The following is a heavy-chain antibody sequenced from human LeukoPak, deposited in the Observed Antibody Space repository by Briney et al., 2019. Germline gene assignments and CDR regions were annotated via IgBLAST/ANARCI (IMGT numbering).Heavy chain of an antibody. CDR1: GFTFSSYS. D-gene: IGHD6-19*01. V-gene: IGHV3-21*04. J-gene: IGHJ4*02. CDR3: ARDLGGWPVDY. Sequence: GGSLRLSCAASGFTFSSYSMNWVRQAPGKGLEWVSSISSSSSHIYYADSVKGRFTISRDNAKNSLYLQMNSLRAEDTAVYYCARDLGGWPVDYWGQGTLVTVSS. CDR2: ISSSSSHI.